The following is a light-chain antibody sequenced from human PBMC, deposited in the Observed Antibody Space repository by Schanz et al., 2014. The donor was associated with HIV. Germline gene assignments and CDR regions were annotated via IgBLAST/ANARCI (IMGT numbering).Light chain of an antibody. CDR3: QSSDASNPVV. CDR1: SGYIANNY. V-gene: IGLV6-57*04. J-gene: IGLJ2*01. Sequence: NFMLTQPHSVSESPGKTVTISCTRSSGYIANNYVQWYQQRPGSAPTIVIYDNDQRPSGVPNRFSGSIDSSSNSASLTISGLKSDDEADYYCQSSDASNPVVFGGGTKLTVL. CDR2: DND.